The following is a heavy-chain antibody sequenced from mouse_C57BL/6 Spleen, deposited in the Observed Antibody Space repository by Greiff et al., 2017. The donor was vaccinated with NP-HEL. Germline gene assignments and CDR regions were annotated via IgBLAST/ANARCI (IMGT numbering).Heavy chain of an antibody. Sequence: QVQLQQPGAELVKPGASVKLSCKASGYTFTSYWMHWVKQRPGRGLEWIGRIDPNRGGTKYNEKFKSKATLTVDKPSSTAYMQLSSLTSEDSAVYYCARDGETAQATAWFAYWGQGTLVTVSA. CDR2: IDPNRGGT. CDR1: GYTFTSYW. V-gene: IGHV1-72*01. CDR3: ARDGETAQATAWFAY. J-gene: IGHJ3*01. D-gene: IGHD3-2*02.